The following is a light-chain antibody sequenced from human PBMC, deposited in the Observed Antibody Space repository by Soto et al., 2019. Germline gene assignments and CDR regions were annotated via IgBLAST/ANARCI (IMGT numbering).Light chain of an antibody. J-gene: IGKJ5*01. CDR1: QSVFTS. V-gene: IGKV3-11*01. CDR2: DAS. CDR3: QQRNTWPIT. Sequence: EIVMTQSPATLSVSPGERATLSCMASQSVFTSLAWYQQKPGQPPRLLMYDASNRATGIPARFSGSGSGTDFTLTISSLEPEDFAIYYCQQRNTWPITFGQGTRLEIK.